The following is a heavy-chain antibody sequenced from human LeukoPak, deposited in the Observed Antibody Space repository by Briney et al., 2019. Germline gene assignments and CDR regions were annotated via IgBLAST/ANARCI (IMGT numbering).Heavy chain of an antibody. CDR2: ISAYNGNT. CDR1: GYTFTSYG. V-gene: IGHV1-18*01. Sequence: ASVKVSCKASGYTFTSYGISWVRQAPGQGLEWMGWISAYNGNTNYAQKLQGRVTMTTDTSTSTAYMELRSLRSDDTAVYYCASMREYYGSGSYFFSSDDELKYYMDVWGKGTTVTISS. D-gene: IGHD3-10*01. J-gene: IGHJ6*03. CDR3: ASMREYYGSGSYFFSSDDELKYYMDV.